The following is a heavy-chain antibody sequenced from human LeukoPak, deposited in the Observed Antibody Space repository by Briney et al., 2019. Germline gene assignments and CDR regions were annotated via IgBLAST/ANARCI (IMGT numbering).Heavy chain of an antibody. CDR3: ARVRDIAVADSYYFDY. Sequence: SETLSLTCTVSGGSISSYYWSWIRQPPGKGLEWIGYIYYSGSTNYNPSLKSRVTVSVDTSKNQFSLKLSSVTAADTAVYYCARVRDIAVADSYYFDYWGQGTLVTISS. CDR1: GGSISSYY. V-gene: IGHV4-59*01. J-gene: IGHJ4*02. CDR2: IYYSGST. D-gene: IGHD6-19*01.